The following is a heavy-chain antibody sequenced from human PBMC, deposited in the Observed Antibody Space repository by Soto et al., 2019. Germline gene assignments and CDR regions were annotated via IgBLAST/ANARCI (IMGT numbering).Heavy chain of an antibody. V-gene: IGHV1-18*01. CDR2: ISAYNGNT. CDR3: ARLNAYGDYDCWFDP. D-gene: IGHD4-17*01. CDR1: GYTFTSYG. Sequence: ASVKVSCKASGYTFTSYGISWVRQAPGQGLEWMGWISAYNGNTNYAQKFQGRVTMTTDTSTSTAYMELRSLRSDDTAVYYCARLNAYGDYDCWFDPWGQGTLVTVSS. J-gene: IGHJ5*02.